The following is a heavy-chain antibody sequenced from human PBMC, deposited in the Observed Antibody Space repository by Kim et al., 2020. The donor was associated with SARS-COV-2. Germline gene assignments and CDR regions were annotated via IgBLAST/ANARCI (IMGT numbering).Heavy chain of an antibody. V-gene: IGHV3-21*01. CDR3: ARSSIAVAGLFDY. D-gene: IGHD6-19*01. J-gene: IGHJ4*02. Sequence: YADSVKRLFTISRDNAKNSLYLKMNSLRAEDTAVYYCARSSIAVAGLFDYWGQGTLVTVSS.